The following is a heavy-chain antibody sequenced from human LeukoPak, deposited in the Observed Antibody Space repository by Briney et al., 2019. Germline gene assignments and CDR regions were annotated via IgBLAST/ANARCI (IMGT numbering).Heavy chain of an antibody. J-gene: IGHJ4*02. D-gene: IGHD6-13*01. CDR2: ISTNGDRT. CDR3: ARDKAAVGNDY. Sequence: SGRSLRLSCAASGFTISSYAMHWVRQAPGKGLEYVSVISTNGDRTYYANSVKGRFTISRDNSKNTLYLQMGSLRPEDMAVYYCARDKAAVGNDYWGLGTLVTVSS. CDR1: GFTISSYA. V-gene: IGHV3-64*01.